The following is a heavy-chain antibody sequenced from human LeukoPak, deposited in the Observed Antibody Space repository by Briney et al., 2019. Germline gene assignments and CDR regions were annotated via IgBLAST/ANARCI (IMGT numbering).Heavy chain of an antibody. D-gene: IGHD6-19*01. CDR3: ARGQDAYSSGWYGVFDY. J-gene: IGHJ4*02. CDR2: INRDGSER. V-gene: IGHV3-7*05. Sequence: GGSLRLSCAASGFTFSRYWMTWVRQAPGKGLEWVANINRDGSERNYVDSVKGRFTISRDNAKNSLYLQMNSLRAEDTAVYYCARGQDAYSSGWYGVFDYWGQGTLVTVSS. CDR1: GFTFSRYW.